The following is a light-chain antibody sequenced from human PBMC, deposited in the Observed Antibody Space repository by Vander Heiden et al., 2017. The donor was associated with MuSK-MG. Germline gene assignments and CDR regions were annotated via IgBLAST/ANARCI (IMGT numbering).Light chain of an antibody. CDR2: AAS. CDR3: QQTYITPRT. CDR1: QSISSF. J-gene: IGKJ1*01. V-gene: IGKV1-39*01. Sequence: DIQMTQSPSSLSAYVGDRVTITCRASQSISSFLNWYQQKPGKAPKLLIYAASSLPGGVPSKFSGSGSGTEFTLTIIRLQPEDIATYYCQQTYITPRTFGQGTRVEIK.